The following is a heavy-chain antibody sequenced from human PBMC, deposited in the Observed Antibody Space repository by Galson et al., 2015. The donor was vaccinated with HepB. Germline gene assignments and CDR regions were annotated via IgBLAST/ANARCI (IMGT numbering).Heavy chain of an antibody. CDR2: INTHNGDT. Sequence: SVKVSCKGSGYRVANLGVSWVRQSPRQGLEWMGWINTHNGDTNYARKFLGTVTMTTDTSTSTAYMELRNLRYDDTALYYCARDDAMTTKNWFDPWGQGTLVTVSS. D-gene: IGHD4-17*01. V-gene: IGHV1-18*01. CDR1: GYRVANLG. J-gene: IGHJ5*02. CDR3: ARDDAMTTKNWFDP.